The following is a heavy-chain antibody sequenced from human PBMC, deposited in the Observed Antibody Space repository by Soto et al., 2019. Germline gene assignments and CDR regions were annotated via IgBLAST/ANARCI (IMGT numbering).Heavy chain of an antibody. CDR3: AKEVGYCSSTSCGGADYYYYYYMDV. J-gene: IGHJ6*03. CDR1: GFTFDDYA. CDR2: ISWNSGSI. Sequence: GGSLRLSCAASGFTFDDYAMHWVRQAPGKGLEWVSGISWNSGSIGYADSVKGRFTISRDNGKNSLYLQMNSLGAEDTALYYCAKEVGYCSSTSCGGADYYYYYYMDVWGKGTTVTVSS. D-gene: IGHD2-2*01. V-gene: IGHV3-9*01.